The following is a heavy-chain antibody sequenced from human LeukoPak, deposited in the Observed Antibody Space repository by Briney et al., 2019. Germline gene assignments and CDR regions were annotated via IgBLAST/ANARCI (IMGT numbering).Heavy chain of an antibody. CDR3: ARGPVVPAASRIFGY. V-gene: IGHV1-8*03. J-gene: IGHJ4*02. D-gene: IGHD2-2*01. Sequence: EASVKVSCKASGYTFTSYDINWVRQATGQGLEWIGWMNPNSGNTGYAQKFQGRVTITRNTSISTAYMELSSLRSEDTAVYYCARGPVVPAASRIFGYWGQGTLVTVSS. CDR2: MNPNSGNT. CDR1: GYTFTSYD.